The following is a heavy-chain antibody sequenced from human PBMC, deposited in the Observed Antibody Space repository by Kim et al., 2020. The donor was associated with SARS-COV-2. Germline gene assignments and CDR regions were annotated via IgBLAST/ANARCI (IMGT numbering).Heavy chain of an antibody. CDR1: GYTFTSYA. CDR3: ARAGMFGASYGSGYLFDP. CDR2: INAGNGNT. Sequence: ASVKVSCKASGYTFTSYAMHWVRQAPGQRLEWMGWINAGNGNTKYSQKFQGRVTITRDTSASTAYMELSSLRSEDTAVYYCARAGMFGASYGSGYLFDPWGQGTLVTVSS. V-gene: IGHV1-3*01. J-gene: IGHJ5*02. D-gene: IGHD3-22*01.